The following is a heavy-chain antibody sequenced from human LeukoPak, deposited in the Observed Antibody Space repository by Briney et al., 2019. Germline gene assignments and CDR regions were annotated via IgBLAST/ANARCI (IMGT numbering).Heavy chain of an antibody. V-gene: IGHV3-48*02. Sequence: GGSLRLSCAASGFTFSSYSMNWVRQAPGKGLEWVSYISSSSSTIYYADSVKGRFTISRDNAKNSLYLQMNSLRDEDTAVYYCAIGGSSWYRGENWFDPWGQGTLVTVSS. D-gene: IGHD6-13*01. J-gene: IGHJ5*02. CDR3: AIGGSSWYRGENWFDP. CDR1: GFTFSSYS. CDR2: ISSSSSTI.